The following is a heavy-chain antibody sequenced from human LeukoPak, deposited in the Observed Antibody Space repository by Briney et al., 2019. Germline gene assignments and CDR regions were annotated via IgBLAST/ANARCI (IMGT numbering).Heavy chain of an antibody. D-gene: IGHD5-18*01. CDR3: ARDRIQAWSYVGLFDY. Sequence: GGSLRLSCAASGFTFSTYHIHWVRQAPGKGLEWVAVISSDGSNIDCVDSVKGRFTISRDNSKNTVYLQMNSLGEEDTAVYYCARDRIQAWSYVGLFDYWGQGTLVTVSS. V-gene: IGHV3-30*03. CDR1: GFTFSTYH. J-gene: IGHJ4*02. CDR2: ISSDGSNI.